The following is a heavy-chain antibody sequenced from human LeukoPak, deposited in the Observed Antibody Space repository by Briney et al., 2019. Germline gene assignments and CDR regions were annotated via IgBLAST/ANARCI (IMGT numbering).Heavy chain of an antibody. Sequence: PGGSLRLSCAASGFTLGTYGMHWVRQAPGKGLEWVAITSYDGGNKYYADSVQGRFTISRTNSKNTLYLQMNSLRAEDTAVYYCARARGGYSYGYSYFDYWGQGTLVAVSS. V-gene: IGHV3-30*03. J-gene: IGHJ4*02. CDR2: TSYDGGNK. D-gene: IGHD5-18*01. CDR1: GFTLGTYG. CDR3: ARARGGYSYGYSYFDY.